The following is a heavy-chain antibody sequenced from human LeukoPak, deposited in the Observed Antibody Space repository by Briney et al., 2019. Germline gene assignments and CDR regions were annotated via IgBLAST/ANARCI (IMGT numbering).Heavy chain of an antibody. CDR2: MSGGGDSD. Sequence: GGSLRLSCAASGFTFTSCAMSWVRQTPGKGLEWVASMSGGGDSDYYADSVKGRFTISRDNSKNTLYLQMNSLRAEDTAVYYCARYYGSGSYYNRWFDPWGQGTLVTVSS. CDR1: GFTFTSCA. CDR3: ARYYGSGSYYNRWFDP. J-gene: IGHJ5*02. V-gene: IGHV3-23*01. D-gene: IGHD3-10*01.